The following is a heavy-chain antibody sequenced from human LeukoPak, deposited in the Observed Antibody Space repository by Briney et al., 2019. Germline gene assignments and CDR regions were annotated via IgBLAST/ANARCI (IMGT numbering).Heavy chain of an antibody. CDR3: ATTTHFDY. D-gene: IGHD1-14*01. CDR1: GFTLSSYW. CDR2: IKEDGSEK. Sequence: PGGSLRLSCAASGFTLSSYWMSWVRQAPGKGLECVANIKEDGSEKYYVDSVKGRFSISRDNAKNSLYLQMNSLRAEDTAVYYCATTTHFDYWGQGILVTVSS. V-gene: IGHV3-7*01. J-gene: IGHJ4*02.